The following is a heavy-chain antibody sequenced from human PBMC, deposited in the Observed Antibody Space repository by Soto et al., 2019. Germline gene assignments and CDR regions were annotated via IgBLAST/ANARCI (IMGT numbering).Heavy chain of an antibody. Sequence: SVKVSCKASGYTFTGYYMHWVRQAPAQGLECMGLINPNSGVTNYAQKFQGRVTMTRDTSISTAYIGLSRLRSDDKAVYYWARDEGRITMVRGVINYYCGMDVWGQGSTVTLSS. V-gene: IGHV1-2*02. CDR3: ARDEGRITMVRGVINYYCGMDV. CDR1: GYTFTGYY. J-gene: IGHJ6*02. CDR2: INPNSGVT. D-gene: IGHD3-10*01.